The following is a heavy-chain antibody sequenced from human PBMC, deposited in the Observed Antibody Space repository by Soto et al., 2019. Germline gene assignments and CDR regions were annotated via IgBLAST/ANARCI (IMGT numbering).Heavy chain of an antibody. J-gene: IGHJ6*02. V-gene: IGHV5-51*01. Sequence: GESLKISCKGSGYSFTSYWIGWVRQMPGKGLEWMGIIYPGDSDTRYSPSFQGQVTISADKSISTAYLQWSSLKASETAMYYCARRGVERTIYGDYSGEHGMDVWGQGTTVTVSS. CDR2: IYPGDSDT. D-gene: IGHD4-17*01. CDR3: ARRGVERTIYGDYSGEHGMDV. CDR1: GYSFTSYW.